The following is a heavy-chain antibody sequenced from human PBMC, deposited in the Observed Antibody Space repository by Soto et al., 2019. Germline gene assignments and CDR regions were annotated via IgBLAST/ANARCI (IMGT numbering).Heavy chain of an antibody. Sequence: PWAYLRPSCRGSGFDCSSNYMSWVRQATGKGLEWVSVIYSGGSTYYADSVKGRFTISRDNSKNTMYLQMNSLRAEDTAVYYCAKGVTGIAVAGTGYFQHWGQGTLVTVSS. D-gene: IGHD6-19*01. J-gene: IGHJ1*01. CDR3: AKGVTGIAVAGTGYFQH. CDR1: GFDCSSNY. V-gene: IGHV3-53*01. CDR2: IYSGGST.